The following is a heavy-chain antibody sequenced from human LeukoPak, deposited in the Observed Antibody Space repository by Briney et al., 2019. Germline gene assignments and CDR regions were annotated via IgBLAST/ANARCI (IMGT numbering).Heavy chain of an antibody. CDR2: ISYDGSNK. D-gene: IGHD6-19*01. CDR1: GFTLSSYD. Sequence: GGSLRLSCAASGFTLSSYDMHWVRQAPGKGLEWVAVISYDGSNKYYADSVKGRFTISRDNSKNTLYLQMNSLRAEDTAVYYCARDPPYSSGWSHYFDYWGQGTLVTVSS. V-gene: IGHV3-30*03. J-gene: IGHJ4*02. CDR3: ARDPPYSSGWSHYFDY.